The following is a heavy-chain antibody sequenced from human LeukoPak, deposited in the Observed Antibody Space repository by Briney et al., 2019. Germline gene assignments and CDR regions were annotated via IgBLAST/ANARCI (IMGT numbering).Heavy chain of an antibody. J-gene: IGHJ6*03. CDR1: GGSISSSSYY. V-gene: IGHV4-39*01. CDR3: ARLVDGYNSYYYYYTDV. Sequence: SETLSLTCTVSGGSISSSSYYWGWIRQPPGKGLEWIGSIYYSGSTYYNPSLKSRVTISVDTSKNQLSLKLSSVTAADTAVYYCARLVDGYNSYYYYYTDVWGKGTTVTVSS. D-gene: IGHD5-24*01. CDR2: IYYSGST.